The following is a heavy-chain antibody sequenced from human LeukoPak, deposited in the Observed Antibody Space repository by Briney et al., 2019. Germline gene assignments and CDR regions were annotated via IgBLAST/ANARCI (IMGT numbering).Heavy chain of an antibody. D-gene: IGHD6-19*01. CDR2: INPNGGGT. V-gene: IGHV1-2*06. J-gene: IGHJ4*02. CDR1: GYTFTGYY. Sequence: ASVKVSCKASGYTFTGYYMHWVRQTPGQGLEWVGRINPNGGGTNFAQKFQGRVTLTRDTSITTAYLEVNGLESDDTAIYYCARENNSGWYRKAAFDYWGQGALVTVTS. CDR3: ARENNSGWYRKAAFDY.